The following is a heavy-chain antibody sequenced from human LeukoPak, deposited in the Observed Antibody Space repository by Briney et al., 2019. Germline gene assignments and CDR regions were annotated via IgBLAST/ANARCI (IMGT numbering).Heavy chain of an antibody. CDR1: GGSISNYF. Sequence: SETLSLTCTVSGGSISNYFSTWIRQPPGKGLKWIGYIYHRGTTNYNPSLKSRVTISVDTSKNQFSLELRSVTTADTAVYYCARGRNDHGGMFFDYWGQGSLVTVSS. V-gene: IGHV4-59*01. CDR3: ARGRNDHGGMFFDY. J-gene: IGHJ4*02. CDR2: IYHRGTT. D-gene: IGHD4-23*01.